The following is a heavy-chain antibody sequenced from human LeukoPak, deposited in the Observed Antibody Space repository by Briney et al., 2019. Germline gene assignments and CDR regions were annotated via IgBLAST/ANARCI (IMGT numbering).Heavy chain of an antibody. Sequence: GGSLRLSCAASGFTFDDYAMHWVRQAPGKGLEWASGISWNSGSIGYADSVKGRFTISRDNAKNSLYLQINSLRAEDTALYYCAKDKDYYDSSGFIDYWGQGTLVTVSS. CDR1: GFTFDDYA. CDR3: AKDKDYYDSSGFIDY. D-gene: IGHD3-22*01. V-gene: IGHV3-9*01. J-gene: IGHJ4*02. CDR2: ISWNSGSI.